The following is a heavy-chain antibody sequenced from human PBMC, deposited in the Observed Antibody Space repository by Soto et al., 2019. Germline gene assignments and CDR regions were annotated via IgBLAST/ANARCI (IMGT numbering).Heavy chain of an antibody. Sequence: GGSLRLSCAASGLTFSSYSMHWVRQAPGKGLEWVSYISSSSRTIYYADSVKGRFTISRDNAKNSLYLQMNSLRDEDTAVYYCAREQYYYDTSGYTYWGQGTLVTVSS. CDR3: AREQYYYDTSGYTY. J-gene: IGHJ4*02. CDR2: ISSSSRTI. D-gene: IGHD3-22*01. V-gene: IGHV3-48*02. CDR1: GLTFSSYS.